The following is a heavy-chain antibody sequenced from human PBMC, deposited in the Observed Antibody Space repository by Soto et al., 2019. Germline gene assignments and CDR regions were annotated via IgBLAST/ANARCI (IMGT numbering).Heavy chain of an antibody. D-gene: IGHD2-21*02. CDR3: ARGGDPDY. Sequence: EVQLVESGGGLVQPGGSLRLSCVASGFTFNYYWMHWVRQAPGKGLMWVSRLQTDGSHPDYADSVKGRFTISRDNGKNTLYLQMNNLRAEDAVVYYCARGGDPDYWGQGTLVTVSS. J-gene: IGHJ4*02. V-gene: IGHV3-74*01. CDR2: LQTDGSHP. CDR1: GFTFNYYW.